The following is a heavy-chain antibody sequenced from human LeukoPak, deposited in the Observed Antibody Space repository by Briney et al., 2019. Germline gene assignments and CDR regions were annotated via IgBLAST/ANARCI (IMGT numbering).Heavy chain of an antibody. J-gene: IGHJ4*02. CDR3: ARSGTGYEKAFFDY. D-gene: IGHD5-12*01. V-gene: IGHV3-11*06. Sequence: GGSLRLSCAASGFTFSDYYMSWIRQAPGKWLEWVSFISSSSSNINYADSVKGRFTISRDNAKNSLYLQMNSLRAEDTAVYYCARSGTGYEKAFFDYWGQGTLVTVSS. CDR2: ISSSSSNI. CDR1: GFTFSDYY.